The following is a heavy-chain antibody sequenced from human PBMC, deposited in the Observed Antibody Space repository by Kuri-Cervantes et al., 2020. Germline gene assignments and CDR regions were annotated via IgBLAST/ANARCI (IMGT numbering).Heavy chain of an antibody. D-gene: IGHD3-9*01. CDR1: GGSISSSSYY. Sequence: SETLSLTCTVSGGSISSSSYYWGWIRQPPGKGLEWIGSIYYSGSTYYNPSLKSRVTISVDTSKNQFSLKLSSVTAADTAVYYCACSYDILTGTDDPWGQGTLVTVSS. J-gene: IGHJ5*02. V-gene: IGHV4-39*07. CDR3: ACSYDILTGTDDP. CDR2: IYYSGST.